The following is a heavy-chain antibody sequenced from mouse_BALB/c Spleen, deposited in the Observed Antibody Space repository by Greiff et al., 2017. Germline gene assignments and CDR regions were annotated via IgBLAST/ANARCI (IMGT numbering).Heavy chain of an antibody. CDR1: GYTFTDYN. CDR3: ARGDGNYVYAMDY. D-gene: IGHD2-1*01. CDR2: IYPYNGGT. V-gene: IGHV1S29*02. Sequence: VQLQQSGPELVKPGASVKISCKASGYTFTDYNMHWVKQSHGKSLEWIGYIYPYNGGTGYNQKFKSKATLTVDNSSSTAYMELRSLTSEDSAVYYCARGDGNYVYAMDYWGQGTSVTVSS. J-gene: IGHJ4*01.